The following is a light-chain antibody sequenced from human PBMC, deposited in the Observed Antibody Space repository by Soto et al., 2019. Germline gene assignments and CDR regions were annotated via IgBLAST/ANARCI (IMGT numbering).Light chain of an antibody. J-gene: IGLJ1*01. CDR2: EVS. CDR1: SSDVGGYHY. CDR3: SSDAGNNIFV. V-gene: IGLV2-8*01. Sequence: QSAPTQPPSASGSPGQSVTISCTGTSSDVGGYHYVSWYQQHPGKAPKLLVYEVSKRPSGVPNRFSGSKSGNTASLTVSGLQAEDEADYYCSSDAGNNIFVFGSGTKVTVL.